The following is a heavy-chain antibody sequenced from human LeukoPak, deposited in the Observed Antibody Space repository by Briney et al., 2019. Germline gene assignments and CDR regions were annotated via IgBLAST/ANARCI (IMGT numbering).Heavy chain of an antibody. Sequence: ASVKVSCKASGYTFTSYYMHWVRQAPGQGLEWMGWINPNSGGTNYAQKFQGRVTMTRDTSISTAYMELSRLRSDDTAVYYCARAVYYDILTGYYGDYYYMDVWGKGTTVTVSS. V-gene: IGHV1-2*02. CDR2: INPNSGGT. J-gene: IGHJ6*03. D-gene: IGHD3-9*01. CDR3: ARAVYYDILTGYYGDYYYMDV. CDR1: GYTFTSYY.